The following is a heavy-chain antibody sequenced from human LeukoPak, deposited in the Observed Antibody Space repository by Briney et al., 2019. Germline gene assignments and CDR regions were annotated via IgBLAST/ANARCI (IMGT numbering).Heavy chain of an antibody. CDR1: GLIASSNY. D-gene: IGHD5-24*01. J-gene: IGHJ4*02. Sequence: GGSLRLSCSFSGLIASSNYMAWVRQAPGKGLQWISFIYGGGNTLYADSVMGRFSISRDNSKTTLYLQMNSLRAEDTAVYYCATGGRSGMAFDFWGQGTLATVSS. CDR2: IYGGGNT. V-gene: IGHV3-53*01. CDR3: ATGGRSGMAFDF.